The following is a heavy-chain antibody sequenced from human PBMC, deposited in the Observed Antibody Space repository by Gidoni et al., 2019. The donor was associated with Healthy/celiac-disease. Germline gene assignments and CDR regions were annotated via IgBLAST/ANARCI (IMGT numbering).Heavy chain of an antibody. J-gene: IGHJ3*02. CDR3: ARGGYCSSSSCYYDPFDI. CDR1: GYTFISYG. V-gene: IGHV1-18*04. CDR2: IRAYNGNT. D-gene: IGHD2-2*01. Sequence: QVQLVQSGAEVKKPGASVKVSCKASGYTFISYGISWVRQAPGQGLEWMGWIRAYNGNTNYAQKLQGRVTMTTDTTTSTAYMELRSLRSDDTAVYYCARGGYCSSSSCYYDPFDIWGQGTMVTVSS.